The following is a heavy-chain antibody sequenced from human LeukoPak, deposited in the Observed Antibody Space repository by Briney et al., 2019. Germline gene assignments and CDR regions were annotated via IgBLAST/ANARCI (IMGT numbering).Heavy chain of an antibody. J-gene: IGHJ5*02. CDR2: INSDGSST. Sequence: GGSLRLSCAASGFTFSSYWMHWVRQAPGKGLGWVSRINSDGSSTSYADSVKGRFTISRDNAKNTLYLQMNSLRAEDTAVYYCARRIGYCSGGSCFNWFDPWGQGTLVTVSS. CDR1: GFTFSSYW. D-gene: IGHD2-15*01. CDR3: ARRIGYCSGGSCFNWFDP. V-gene: IGHV3-74*01.